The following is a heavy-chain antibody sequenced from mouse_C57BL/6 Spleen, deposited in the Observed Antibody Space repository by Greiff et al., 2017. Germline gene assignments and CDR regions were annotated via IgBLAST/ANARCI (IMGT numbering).Heavy chain of an antibody. D-gene: IGHD2-2*01. V-gene: IGHV5-4*01. CDR2: ISDGGSYT. J-gene: IGHJ3*01. CDR1: GFTFSSYA. CDR3: ARAAYGCDVWFAY. Sequence: EVQLVESGGGLVKPGGSLKLSCAASGFTFSSYAMSWVRQTPEKRLEWVATISDGGSYTYYPDNVKGRFTISRDNAKNNLYLQMIHLKSEDTAMYYCARAAYGCDVWFAYWGQGTLVTVSA.